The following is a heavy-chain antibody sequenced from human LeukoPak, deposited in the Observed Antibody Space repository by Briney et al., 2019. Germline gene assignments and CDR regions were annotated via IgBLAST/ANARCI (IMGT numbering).Heavy chain of an antibody. Sequence: ASVKVSCMASGYTFTSYGISWVRQAPGQGLEWMGWISAYNGNTNYAQKLQGRVTMTTDTSTSTAYMELRSLRSDDTAVYYCARVGLRFLEWFFDYWGQGTLVTVSS. J-gene: IGHJ4*02. D-gene: IGHD3-3*01. CDR2: ISAYNGNT. CDR3: ARVGLRFLEWFFDY. CDR1: GYTFTSYG. V-gene: IGHV1-18*01.